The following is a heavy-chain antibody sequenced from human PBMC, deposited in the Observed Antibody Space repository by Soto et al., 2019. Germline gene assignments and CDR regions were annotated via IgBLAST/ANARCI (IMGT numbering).Heavy chain of an antibody. CDR1: GFTFSSYG. D-gene: IGHD3-3*01. J-gene: IGHJ6*03. Sequence: GGSLRLSCAASGFTFSSYGMHWVRQAPGKGLEWVAVISYDGSNKYYADSVKGRFTISRDNSKNTLYLQMNSLRSEDTAVYYCARDGPPYDFWSGYYEPADLNYYYYYMDVWGKGTTVTVSS. CDR2: ISYDGSNK. V-gene: IGHV3-30*03. CDR3: ARDGPPYDFWSGYYEPADLNYYYYYMDV.